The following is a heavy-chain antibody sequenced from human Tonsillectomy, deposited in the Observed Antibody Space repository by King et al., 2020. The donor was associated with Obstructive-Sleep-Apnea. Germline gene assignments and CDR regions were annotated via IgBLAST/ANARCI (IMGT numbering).Heavy chain of an antibody. CDR1: GGTFRSFA. V-gene: IGHV1-69*01. J-gene: IGHJ4*02. D-gene: IGHD5-18*01. Sequence: QLVQSGAEVKKPASSVKVSCKASGGTFRSFAINWVRQAPGQGLEWMGGIIPTLGRTDYAQKFQGRVTITADQATTTIYLELGRLRSDDTAVYYCGRGREYTYGGGFWDWGQGTLVTVSS. CDR2: IIPTLGRT. CDR3: GRGREYTYGGGFWD.